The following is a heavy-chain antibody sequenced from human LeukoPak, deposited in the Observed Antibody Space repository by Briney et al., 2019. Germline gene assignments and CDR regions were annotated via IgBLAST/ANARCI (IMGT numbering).Heavy chain of an antibody. CDR3: ARSFFRYGYNDY. CDR1: GYTFTGYY. D-gene: IGHD5-18*01. V-gene: IGHV1-2*02. CDR2: INPNSGGT. J-gene: IGHJ4*02. Sequence: ASVKVSCTASGYTFTGYYMHWVRQAPGQGLEWMGWINPNSGGTNYAQKFQGRVTMTRDTSISTAYMELSRLRSDDTAVYYCARSFFRYGYNDYWGQGTLVTVSS.